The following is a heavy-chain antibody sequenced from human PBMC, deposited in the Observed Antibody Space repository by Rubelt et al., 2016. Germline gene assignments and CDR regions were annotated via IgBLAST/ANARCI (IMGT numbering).Heavy chain of an antibody. D-gene: IGHD3-10*01. CDR3: ARTSYYYGSGSYPKPFDY. CDR2: IRSKAYGGTT. V-gene: IGHV3-49*03. Sequence: GDYAMSWFRQAPGKGLEWVGFIRSKAYGGTTEYAASVKGRFTISRDDSKSIAYLQMNSLKTEDTAVYYCARTSYYYGSGSYPKPFDYWGQGTLVTVSS. CDR1: GDYA. J-gene: IGHJ4*02.